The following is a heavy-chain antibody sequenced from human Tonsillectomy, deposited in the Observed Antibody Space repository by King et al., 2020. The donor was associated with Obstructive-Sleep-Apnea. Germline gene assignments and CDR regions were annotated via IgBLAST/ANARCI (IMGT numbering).Heavy chain of an antibody. V-gene: IGHV1-46*01. CDR3: AREMGQQSSDPYDY. J-gene: IGHJ4*02. CDR2: INPSVVIT. CDR1: GYTFTSYY. D-gene: IGHD6-13*01. Sequence: QLLQSGSEVKKPGASVKVSCKASGYTFTSYYMHWLRQASGKGLEWMVIINPSVVITRYAQRFQGRVTMTRDTSTSTVYMELSSLSSEDTAVYYCAREMGQQSSDPYDYWGQGTLVTVSS.